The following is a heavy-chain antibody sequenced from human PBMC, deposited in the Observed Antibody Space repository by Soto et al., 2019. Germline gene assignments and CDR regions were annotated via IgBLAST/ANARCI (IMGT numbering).Heavy chain of an antibody. Sequence: QLQLQESGPGLVKPSETLSLTCTVSGGSISSSSYYWGWIRQPPGKGLEWIGSIYYSGSTYYNPSLKSRVTISVXXSXNXXSLKLSSVTAADTAVYYCARRPSSGWFYYSYGMDVWGQGTTVTVSS. J-gene: IGHJ6*02. D-gene: IGHD6-19*01. V-gene: IGHV4-39*01. CDR1: GGSISSSSYY. CDR3: ARRPSSGWFYYSYGMDV. CDR2: IYYSGST.